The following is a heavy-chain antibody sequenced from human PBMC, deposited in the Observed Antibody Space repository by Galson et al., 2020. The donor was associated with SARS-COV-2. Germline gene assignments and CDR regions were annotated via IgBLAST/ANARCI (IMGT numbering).Heavy chain of an antibody. CDR3: ARARGCLEWLLMPTRFDP. CDR2: ISAHNGNT. Sequence: ASVKVSCKTSGYTFTSYGITWVRRAPGQGLEWMGWISAHNGNTNYAQNLQGRVTMTTDTSTSTAYMELRSLRSDDTAVYYCARARGCLEWLLMPTRFDPWGQGTLITVSS. V-gene: IGHV1-18*01. D-gene: IGHD3-3*01. J-gene: IGHJ5*02. CDR1: GYTFTSYG.